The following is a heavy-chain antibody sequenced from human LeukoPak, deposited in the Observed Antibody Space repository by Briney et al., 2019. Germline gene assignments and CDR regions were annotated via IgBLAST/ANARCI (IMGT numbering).Heavy chain of an antibody. CDR3: AKRIRSDWYFDF. CDR1: GDSISSSSSC. D-gene: IGHD6-19*01. CDR2: IYHAGNT. V-gene: IGHV4-39*01. Sequence: SSETLSLTCTVSGDSISSSSSCWGWIRQPPGKGLEWIGNIYHAGNTYYNPSLKSRVTISVDTSKNQFSLKLSSVTAADTAVYYCAKRIRSDWYFDFWGQGTLVTVSS. J-gene: IGHJ4*02.